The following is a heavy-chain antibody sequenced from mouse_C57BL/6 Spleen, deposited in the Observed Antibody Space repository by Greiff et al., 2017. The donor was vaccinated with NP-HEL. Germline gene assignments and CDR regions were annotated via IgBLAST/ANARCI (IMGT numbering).Heavy chain of an antibody. CDR2: IHPNSGST. CDR3: ARGGYYVSSYAWFAY. J-gene: IGHJ3*01. D-gene: IGHD1-1*01. Sequence: VQLQQSGAELVKPGASVKLSCKASGYTFTSYWMHWVKQRPGQGLEWIGMIHPNSGSTNYNEKFKSKATLTVDKSSSTAYMQLSSLTSEDSAVYYCARGGYYVSSYAWFAYWGQGTLVTVSA. V-gene: IGHV1-64*01. CDR1: GYTFTSYW.